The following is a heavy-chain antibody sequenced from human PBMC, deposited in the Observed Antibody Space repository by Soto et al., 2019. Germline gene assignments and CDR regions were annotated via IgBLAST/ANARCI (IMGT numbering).Heavy chain of an antibody. D-gene: IGHD3-10*01. CDR1: GFTFSRFA. CDR3: TRAAWFPYLSFY. Sequence: VQLVESGGGLVQPGGSLRLSCAASGFTFSRFALHWVRQAPGKGLEWISYISSSGSTAYYASSVEGRFTISRDNANNSVYLQMDSLRAEDTALYYCTRAAWFPYLSFYWGQGALVTVSS. CDR2: ISSSGSTA. J-gene: IGHJ4*02. V-gene: IGHV3-48*03.